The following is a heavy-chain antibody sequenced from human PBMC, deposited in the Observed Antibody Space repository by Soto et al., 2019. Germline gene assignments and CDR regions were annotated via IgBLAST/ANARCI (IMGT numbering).Heavy chain of an antibody. Sequence: QVKLVQSGAELKKPGASVNISCQASGFTFSDTLINWVRQGPGQRLEWMGWINPANGNTRYSESFQGRVTISSLSSASTAHVALSELTSEDAAYYYCARDIVSVGARANDAFDLWGEGTMITVSS. J-gene: IGHJ3*01. D-gene: IGHD1-26*01. V-gene: IGHV1-3*01. CDR3: ARDIVSVGARANDAFDL. CDR2: INPANGNT. CDR1: GFTFSDTL.